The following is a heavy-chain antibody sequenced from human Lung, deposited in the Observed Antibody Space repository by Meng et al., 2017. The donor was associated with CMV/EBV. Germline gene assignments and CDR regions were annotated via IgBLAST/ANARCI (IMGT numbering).Heavy chain of an antibody. V-gene: IGHV1-69*13. Sequence: SVXVSXXASGGTFSTYVFSWVRQAPGQGLEWLGGIIPMFGTTNYAQKFQGRLTIKADDSTRTAYMDLSSLTSEDTAVYYCARHAEDYYDSRDFSPYAHWGQGTXVPVAS. J-gene: IGHJ4*02. D-gene: IGHD3-22*01. CDR3: ARHAEDYYDSRDFSPYAH. CDR2: IIPMFGTT. CDR1: GGTFSTYV.